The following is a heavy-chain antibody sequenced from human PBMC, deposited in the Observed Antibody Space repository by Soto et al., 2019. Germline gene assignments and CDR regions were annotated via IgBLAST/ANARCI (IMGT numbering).Heavy chain of an antibody. CDR2: IYHSGTT. V-gene: IGHV4-30-2*01. D-gene: IGHD3-10*01. CDR1: GGSISSDSYS. Sequence: QLQLQESGSGLVKPSQTLSLTCAVSGGSISSDSYSWSWIRQPPGKGLEWIGYIYHSGTTYYNPSLRRRVTISVDRPKNQFSLNLTSVTAADPAVYYCAGYDSGNYYYGMDVWGQGTTVTVSS. CDR3: AGYDSGNYYYGMDV. J-gene: IGHJ6*02.